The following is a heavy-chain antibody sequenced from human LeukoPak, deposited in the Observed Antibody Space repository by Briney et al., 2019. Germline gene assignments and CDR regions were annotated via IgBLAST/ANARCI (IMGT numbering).Heavy chain of an antibody. CDR2: IKKDGSKK. Sequence: GGSLRLSCAASGFTFSSYWMTWVRQAPGKGLEWVANIKKDGSKKYYVDSVKGRFTISRDNTKNSLSLQMNSLRAEDTAVYYCARDGGIFGVGNFDCWGQGTLVTVSS. J-gene: IGHJ4*02. CDR3: ARDGGIFGVGNFDC. V-gene: IGHV3-7*01. D-gene: IGHD3-3*01. CDR1: GFTFSSYW.